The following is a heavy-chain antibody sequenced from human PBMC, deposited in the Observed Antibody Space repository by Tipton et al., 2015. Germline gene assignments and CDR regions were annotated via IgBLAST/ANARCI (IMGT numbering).Heavy chain of an antibody. J-gene: IGHJ6*02. V-gene: IGHV4-39*07. Sequence: GLVKPSETLSLTCTVSGGSVSSSSYYWGWIRRSPGKGLEWIGEINESGSTNYNSSLKNRVTISVDTSKNQFSLTLNSVAAADTAVYYCARDLEHGMDVWGHGTTVTVSS. D-gene: IGHD5-24*01. CDR1: GGSVSSSSYY. CDR3: ARDLEHGMDV. CDR2: INESGST.